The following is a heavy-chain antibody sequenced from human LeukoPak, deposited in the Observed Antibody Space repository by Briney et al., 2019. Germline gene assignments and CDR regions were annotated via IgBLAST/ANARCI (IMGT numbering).Heavy chain of an antibody. Sequence: GGSLRLSCEGSGFTFSSYGMHWVRQAPGKGLEWVAVISYDGSNKYYADSVKGRFTISRDNSKNTLYLQMNSLRAEDTAVYYCAKLAHPDDYDILTGQPFDYWGQGTLVTVSS. V-gene: IGHV3-30*18. J-gene: IGHJ4*02. CDR1: GFTFSSYG. CDR2: ISYDGSNK. D-gene: IGHD3-9*01. CDR3: AKLAHPDDYDILTGQPFDY.